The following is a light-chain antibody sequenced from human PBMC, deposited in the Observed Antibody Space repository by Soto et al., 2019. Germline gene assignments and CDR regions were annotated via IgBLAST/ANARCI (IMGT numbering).Light chain of an antibody. J-gene: IGKJ3*01. CDR2: GAS. V-gene: IGKV3-15*01. Sequence: EIVMTQSPATLSVSPGERVTLSCRASQSVSSNLAWYQQKPGQAPRLLIYGASTRATSIPAMFSCSGSGTEFTLTISSLRSEDFAVYYFQLYNDRTPRFTSGPETKVPI. CDR1: QSVSSN. CDR3: QLYNDRTPRFT.